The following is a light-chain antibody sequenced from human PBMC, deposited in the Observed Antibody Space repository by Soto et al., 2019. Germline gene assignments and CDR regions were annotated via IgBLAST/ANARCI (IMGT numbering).Light chain of an antibody. V-gene: IGKV1-5*01. CDR3: QQYSGYWT. CDR2: DAS. CDR1: QTISTW. Sequence: DIPMTQSPSTLSASVGDRVTITCRASQTISTWLAWYQQKPGKAPKLLMYDASRLESGVPSTFSGSGSGTEFTFTISSLQPDDVATYYCQQYSGYWTFGQGTKVEIK. J-gene: IGKJ1*01.